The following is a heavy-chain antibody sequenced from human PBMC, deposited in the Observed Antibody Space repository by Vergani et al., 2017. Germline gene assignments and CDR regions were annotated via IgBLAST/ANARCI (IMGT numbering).Heavy chain of an antibody. J-gene: IGHJ6*02. CDR3: TTDPRYCGDGSCYWLRDHHYYGMDV. CDR1: GFSFRNAW. V-gene: IGHV3-15*07. CDR2: IKSTFDRGTT. Sequence: EVQLVESGGGIVKPGGSLRLSCVASGFSFRNAWMNWVRRTPGKGLEWVGRIKSTFDRGTTDYAAAVKGRVTISRDGSKNTLFLQMNGLKTEDIGVYYCTTDPRYCGDGSCYWLRDHHYYGMDVWGQGTTVTVSS. D-gene: IGHD2-21*01.